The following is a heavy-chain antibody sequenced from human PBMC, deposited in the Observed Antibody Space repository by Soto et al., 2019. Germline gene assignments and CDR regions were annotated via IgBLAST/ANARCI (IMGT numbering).Heavy chain of an antibody. CDR2: MNPNSGNT. J-gene: IGHJ5*02. Sequence: ASVEVSCKASGYTFTNFDINWVRQAAGQGLEWMGWMNPNSGNTGYAQKFQGRISMTRDTAMNTAYMELSSLRYEDTAVYYCARFMVRGVIGPWGQGTPVTVSS. V-gene: IGHV1-8*01. CDR3: ARFMVRGVIGP. D-gene: IGHD3-10*01. CDR1: GYTFTNFD.